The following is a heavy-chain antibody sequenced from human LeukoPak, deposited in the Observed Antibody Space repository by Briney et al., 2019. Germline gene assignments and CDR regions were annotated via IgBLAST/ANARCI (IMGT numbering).Heavy chain of an antibody. CDR3: AKEQTSSGFFDY. Sequence: GGSLRLSCAASGFTFTNYAMSWVRQAPGKGLEWVSAISGSGTRTYYADSVKGRFTISRDNSKNTLYLQMNSLRAEDRAVYYCAKEQTSSGFFDYWGQGTMVTVSS. V-gene: IGHV3-23*01. CDR2: ISGSGTRT. J-gene: IGHJ4*02. CDR1: GFTFTNYA. D-gene: IGHD2-2*01.